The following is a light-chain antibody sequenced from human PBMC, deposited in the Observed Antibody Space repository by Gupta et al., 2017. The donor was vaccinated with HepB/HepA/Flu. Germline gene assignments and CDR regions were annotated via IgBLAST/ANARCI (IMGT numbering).Light chain of an antibody. CDR3: QQSYSTPWT. V-gene: IGKV1-39*01. CDR1: QSISSY. Sequence: DIQMTQSPSSLSACVGDRVTITCRASQSISSYLHWYQQKPGKAPKLLIYAASSWQSGIPSRFSGSGSGTDFTLTISSLQPEDFATYYCQQSYSTPWTFGQGTKVEIK. J-gene: IGKJ1*01. CDR2: AAS.